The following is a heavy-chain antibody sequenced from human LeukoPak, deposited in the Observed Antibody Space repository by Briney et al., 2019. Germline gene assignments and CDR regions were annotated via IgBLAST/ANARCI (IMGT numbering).Heavy chain of an antibody. D-gene: IGHD3/OR15-3a*01. V-gene: IGHV3-11*01. CDR2: ISSSADTI. Sequence: GGSLRRSCAASGFTFSDYYMSWLRQAPGKGLEWVSYISSSADTIYDADSVKGRFTISRDNANNSLYLQMNSLRAEDTAVYYCARAGFLDALSFDYWGQGTLVTVSS. CDR1: GFTFSDYY. J-gene: IGHJ4*02. CDR3: ARAGFLDALSFDY.